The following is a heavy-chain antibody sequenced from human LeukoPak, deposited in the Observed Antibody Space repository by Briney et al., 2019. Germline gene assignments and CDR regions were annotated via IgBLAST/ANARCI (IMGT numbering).Heavy chain of an antibody. CDR1: GFTFSSYS. CDR2: ISSSSSYI. Sequence: PGGSLRLSCAASGFTFSSYSMNWVRQAPGKGLEWVSYISSSSSYIYYADSVKGRFTISRDNAKNSLYLQMNSLRAEDTAVYYCARDLVGATFSNWFDPWGQGTLVTVSS. CDR3: ARDLVGATFSNWFDP. J-gene: IGHJ5*02. D-gene: IGHD1-26*01. V-gene: IGHV3-21*05.